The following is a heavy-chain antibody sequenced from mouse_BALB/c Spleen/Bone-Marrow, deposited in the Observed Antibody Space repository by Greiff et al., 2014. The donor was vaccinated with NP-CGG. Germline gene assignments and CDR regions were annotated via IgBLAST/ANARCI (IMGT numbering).Heavy chain of an antibody. D-gene: IGHD1-2*01. V-gene: IGHV2-9*02. CDR2: IWADGST. CDR1: GFSLTNYG. Sequence: QVQLKESGPGLVAPSQSLSITCTVSGFSLTNYGVHWVRQPPGKGLEWLGVIWADGSTNHNSALMSRLSISKDNSKSQVFLKMNSLQTDDTAMYYCARITTATGAMDYWGQGTSVTVSS. CDR3: ARITTATGAMDY. J-gene: IGHJ4*01.